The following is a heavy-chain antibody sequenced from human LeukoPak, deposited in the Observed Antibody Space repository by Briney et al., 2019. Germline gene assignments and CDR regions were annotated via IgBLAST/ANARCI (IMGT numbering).Heavy chain of an antibody. Sequence: ASVKVSCKASGYTFTSYGISWVRQAPGQGLEWMGWISAYNGNTNYAQKLQGRVTMTTDTSTSTAYMEPRSLRSDDTAVYYCARGPYTHYDSSGDYYNWFDPWGQGTLVTVSS. CDR3: ARGPYTHYDSSGDYYNWFDP. J-gene: IGHJ5*02. D-gene: IGHD3-22*01. CDR1: GYTFTSYG. V-gene: IGHV1-18*01. CDR2: ISAYNGNT.